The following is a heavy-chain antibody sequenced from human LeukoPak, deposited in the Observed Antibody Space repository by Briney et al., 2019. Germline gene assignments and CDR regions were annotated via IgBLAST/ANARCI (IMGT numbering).Heavy chain of an antibody. CDR1: TSR. V-gene: IGHV1-18*01. Sequence: ASVRVSCKATSRISRVRQAPGQGLEWMGWIGTYGGDTYYAQKFQGRITVTTDTSTSTVYMELRNLRSDDTAVYYCARDLWNFYDDSGYNRDFDSWGQGTLVTVSS. CDR2: IGTYGGDT. D-gene: IGHD3-22*01. J-gene: IGHJ5*01. CDR3: ARDLWNFYDDSGYNRDFDS.